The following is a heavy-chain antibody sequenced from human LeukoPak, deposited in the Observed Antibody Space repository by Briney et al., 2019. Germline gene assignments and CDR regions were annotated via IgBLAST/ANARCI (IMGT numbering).Heavy chain of an antibody. Sequence: GGSLRLSCTASGFTFGDYAMSWVRQAPGKGLEWVGFIRSKAHGGTTEYAASVKGRFTISRDDSTSIAYLQMNSLKTEDTAVYYCTRDANIMITFGGVIANDYWGQGTLVTVSS. CDR2: IRSKAHGGTT. D-gene: IGHD3-16*02. V-gene: IGHV3-49*04. CDR3: TRDANIMITFGGVIANDY. J-gene: IGHJ4*02. CDR1: GFTFGDYA.